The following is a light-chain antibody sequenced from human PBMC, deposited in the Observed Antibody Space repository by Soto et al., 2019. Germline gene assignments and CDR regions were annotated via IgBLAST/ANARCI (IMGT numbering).Light chain of an antibody. J-gene: IGKJ1*01. CDR1: QGISSY. Sequence: AIRMTQSPSSLSASTGDRVTITCRARQGISSYLAWYQQKPGKAPKLLIYAASTLQSGVPSRFSGSGSGTDFTLTISCLQSEDCATYYCQQYYSYPWTFGQGTKVEIK. CDR3: QQYYSYPWT. V-gene: IGKV1-8*01. CDR2: AAS.